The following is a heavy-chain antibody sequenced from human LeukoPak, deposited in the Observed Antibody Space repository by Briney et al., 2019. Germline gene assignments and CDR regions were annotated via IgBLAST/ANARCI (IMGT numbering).Heavy chain of an antibody. CDR3: ARVDYGGNSGPARWFDP. J-gene: IGHJ5*02. D-gene: IGHD4-23*01. CDR2: ISSSGSSI. Sequence: PGGSLRLSCAASGFTLSSYEMNWVRQAPGKGLEWVSYISSSGSSIYYADSVKGRFTISRDNAKNSLYLQMTSLRAEDTAVYYCARVDYGGNSGPARWFDPWGQGTLVTVSS. CDR1: GFTLSSYE. V-gene: IGHV3-48*03.